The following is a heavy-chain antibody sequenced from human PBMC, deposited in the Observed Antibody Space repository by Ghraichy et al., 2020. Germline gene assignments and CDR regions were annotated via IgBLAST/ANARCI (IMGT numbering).Heavy chain of an antibody. CDR3: ARNLDEYGDYRDDAFDI. V-gene: IGHV1-18*01. J-gene: IGHJ3*02. CDR2: LNPYNGNT. D-gene: IGHD4-17*01. CDR1: GYTFTSYG. Sequence: ASVKVSCKASGYTFTSYGLSWVRQAPGQGLEWVGWLNPYNGNTNYAQKLQDRVTMTTDTSTSTAYMELGSLRSDDTAVYYCARNLDEYGDYRDDAFDIWGQGTMVTVSS.